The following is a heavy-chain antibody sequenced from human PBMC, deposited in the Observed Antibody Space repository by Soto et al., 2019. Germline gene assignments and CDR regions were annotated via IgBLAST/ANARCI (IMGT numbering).Heavy chain of an antibody. CDR2: INDRGSI. CDR1: GGPFSGYY. D-gene: IGHD3-9*01. V-gene: IGHV4-34*01. Sequence: QVQLQQWGAGPLRPLETLSLTCGVSGGPFSGYYWAWIRQSPGKGLEWIGGINDRGSINYNPSLKSRVSISVGTSKNDYSLNLRSVTAADTAVYYCARESHDMLAGPRGVWYFDLWGRGTLVAVSS. J-gene: IGHJ2*01. CDR3: ARESHDMLAGPRGVWYFDL.